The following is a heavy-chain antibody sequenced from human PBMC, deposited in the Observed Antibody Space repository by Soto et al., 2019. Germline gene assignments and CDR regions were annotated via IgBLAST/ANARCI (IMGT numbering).Heavy chain of an antibody. V-gene: IGHV4-59*08. CDR1: SGPSKSHN. CDR2: VYDTWST. Sequence: ASETLSLTCTVSSGPSKSHNWGWIRQPPGRGLEWIGYVYDTWSTSYNPSLKSRVTVSADTSTNRISLTLRFVTAADTAVYYCVRQGIGFLHGLVDVWGQGTTVTVSS. CDR3: VRQGIGFLHGLVDV. D-gene: IGHD3-10*01. J-gene: IGHJ6*01.